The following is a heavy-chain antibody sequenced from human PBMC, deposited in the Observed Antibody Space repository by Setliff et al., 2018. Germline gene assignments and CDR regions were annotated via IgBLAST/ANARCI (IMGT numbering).Heavy chain of an antibody. CDR3: VKGTAHESRDFDY. Sequence: GGSLRLSCAASGFTFSSYAMSWVRQAPGKGLEWVSAISGSGGSTYYADSVKGRFTISRDNSKNTLYLQMNSLRAEDTAVYFCVKGTAHESRDFDYWGQGTLVTVSS. CDR2: ISGSGGST. D-gene: IGHD5-18*01. J-gene: IGHJ4*02. CDR1: GFTFSSYA. V-gene: IGHV3-23*01.